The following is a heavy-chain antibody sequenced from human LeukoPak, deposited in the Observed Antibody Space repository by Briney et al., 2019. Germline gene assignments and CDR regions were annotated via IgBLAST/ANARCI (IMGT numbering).Heavy chain of an antibody. V-gene: IGHV4-34*01. J-gene: IGHJ6*02. CDR1: GGSFCGCY. CDR3: ARGLVHGYAAAFYYYYYGMDV. D-gene: IGHD5-12*01. Sequence: SETLSLTCAVYGGSFCGCYWSWIRQPPGKGLEWIGEINHSGSTNYNPSLKSRVTISVDTSKNQFSLKLSSVTAADTAVYYCARGLVHGYAAAFYYYYYGMDVWGQGTTVTVSS. CDR2: INHSGST.